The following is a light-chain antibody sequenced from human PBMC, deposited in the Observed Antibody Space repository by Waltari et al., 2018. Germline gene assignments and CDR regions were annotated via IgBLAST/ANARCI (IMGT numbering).Light chain of an antibody. CDR2: VNSDGSH. Sequence: QLVLTQSPSAAGSLGASVTLTCTLSSGHSNYAIAWHQQQPAKGPRYLMTVNSDGSHNTGDGIADSFAGARAGTGGYLPISSLKSEDEADYFCQTWGSGIIVFGTATKVTVL. CDR1: SGHSNYA. CDR3: QTWGSGIIV. V-gene: IGLV4-69*01. J-gene: IGLJ1*01.